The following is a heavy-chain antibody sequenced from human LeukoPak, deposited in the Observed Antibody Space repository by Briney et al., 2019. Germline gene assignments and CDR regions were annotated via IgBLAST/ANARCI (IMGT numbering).Heavy chain of an antibody. J-gene: IGHJ3*02. CDR2: ISYDGSNK. CDR3: AKDRARITMIVVEDAFDI. D-gene: IGHD3-22*01. V-gene: IGHV3-30*18. CDR1: GFTVSSNY. Sequence: GGSLRLSCAASGFTVSSNYMSWVRQAPGKGLEWVAVISYDGSNKYYADSVKGRFTISRDNSKNTLYLQMNSLRAEDTAVYYCAKDRARITMIVVEDAFDIWGQGTMVTVSS.